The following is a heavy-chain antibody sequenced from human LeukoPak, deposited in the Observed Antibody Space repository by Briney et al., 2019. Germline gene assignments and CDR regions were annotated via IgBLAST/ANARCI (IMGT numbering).Heavy chain of an antibody. V-gene: IGHV3-23*01. D-gene: IGHD3-22*01. CDR1: GFTFSSYA. CDR3: ARLVVITGYYYGMDV. Sequence: GGSLRLSCAASGFTFSSYAMSWVRQAPGKGLEWVSAISGSGGSTYYADSVKGRFTISRDNSKNTLYLQMNSLRAEDTAVYYCARLVVITGYYYGMDVWGQGTTVTVSS. J-gene: IGHJ6*02. CDR2: ISGSGGST.